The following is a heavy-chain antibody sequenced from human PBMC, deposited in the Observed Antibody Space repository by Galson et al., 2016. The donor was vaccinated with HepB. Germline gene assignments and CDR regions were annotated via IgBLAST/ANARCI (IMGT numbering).Heavy chain of an antibody. V-gene: IGHV1-24*01. Sequence: SVKVSCKVSGFTLTHLPVYWVRQAPGKGLEWMGGFDPEDGETIYAQKFQGRVTMTEDTSTDTAYMELSSLRSEDTAIYYCATDRVHYYEGGVYYSTDYWGQGTLVTVSS. D-gene: IGHD3-22*01. CDR2: FDPEDGET. CDR1: GFTLTHLP. CDR3: ATDRVHYYEGGVYYSTDY. J-gene: IGHJ4*02.